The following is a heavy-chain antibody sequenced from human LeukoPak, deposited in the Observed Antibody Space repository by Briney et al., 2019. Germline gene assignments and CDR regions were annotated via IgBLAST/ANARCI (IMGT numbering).Heavy chain of an antibody. J-gene: IGHJ4*02. CDR3: ARVSAIAVAGEDDY. CDR1: GFTFSSYA. V-gene: IGHV3-30*04. Sequence: GGSLRLSCAASGFTFSSYAMHWVRQAPGKGLEWVAVISYDGSNKYYADSVKGRFTISRDNSKNTLYLQMNSLRAEDTAVYYCARVSAIAVAGEDDYWGQGTLVTVSS. D-gene: IGHD6-19*01. CDR2: ISYDGSNK.